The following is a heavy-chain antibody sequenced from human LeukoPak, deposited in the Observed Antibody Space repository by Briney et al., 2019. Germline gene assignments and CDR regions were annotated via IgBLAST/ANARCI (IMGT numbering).Heavy chain of an antibody. CDR1: GFTFSSYA. V-gene: IGHV3-30-3*01. Sequence: GRSLRLSCAASGFTFSSYAMHWVRQAPGKGLEWVAVISYDGSNKYYADSVKGRFTISRDNSKNTLYLQMNSLGAEDTAVYYCARGLFYYDSSEFDYWGQGTLVTVSS. D-gene: IGHD3-22*01. CDR2: ISYDGSNK. CDR3: ARGLFYYDSSEFDY. J-gene: IGHJ4*02.